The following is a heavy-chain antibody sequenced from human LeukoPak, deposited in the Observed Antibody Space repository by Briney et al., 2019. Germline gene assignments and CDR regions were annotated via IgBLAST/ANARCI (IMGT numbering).Heavy chain of an antibody. Sequence: SETLSLTCAVYGGSFSGYYWSWIRQPPGKGLEWIGEINHSGSTNYNPSLKSRVTISVDTSKNQFSLKLSSVTAADTAVYYCARGYISGDYWGQGTLVTVSS. CDR3: ARGYISGDY. CDR2: INHSGST. CDR1: GGSFSGYY. J-gene: IGHJ4*02. V-gene: IGHV4-34*01. D-gene: IGHD1-14*01.